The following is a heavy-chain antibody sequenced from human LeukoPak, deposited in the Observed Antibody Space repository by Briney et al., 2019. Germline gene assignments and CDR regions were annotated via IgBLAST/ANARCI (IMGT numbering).Heavy chain of an antibody. J-gene: IGHJ4*02. CDR3: ARVGDRDGYTPRTDY. Sequence: SETLSLTCAVSGGSISSSNWWSWVRQPPGKGLEWIGEIYHSGSTNYNPSLKSRVTISVDKSKNQFSLKLSSVTAADTAVYFCARVGDRDGYTPRTDYWGQGTLVTVSS. CDR2: IYHSGST. V-gene: IGHV4-4*02. D-gene: IGHD5-24*01. CDR1: GGSISSSNW.